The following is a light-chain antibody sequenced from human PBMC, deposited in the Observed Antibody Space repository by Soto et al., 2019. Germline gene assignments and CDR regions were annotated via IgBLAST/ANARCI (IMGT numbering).Light chain of an antibody. CDR3: QHYGDSAP. J-gene: IGKJ4*01. Sequence: EIVLTQSPGTLSLSPGERAALSCRASQSVSNKYLAWYQQKPGQAPRLLIYGASVRITGIPDRFRGSGSATDFTLTISRLELEDFAVYYCQHYGDSAPFGGGTKVEIK. CDR1: QSVSNKY. V-gene: IGKV3-20*01. CDR2: GAS.